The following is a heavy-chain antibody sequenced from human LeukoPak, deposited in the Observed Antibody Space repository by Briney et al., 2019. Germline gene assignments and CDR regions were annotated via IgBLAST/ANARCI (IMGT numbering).Heavy chain of an antibody. CDR1: GFSLTTYG. Sequence: PGGSLRLSCVASGFSLTTYGMLWARQPPGKGIQWVGFMRSDGTSKYYGDSVEGRFTISRDNSKSTLYLLMNSLSAEDTGIYYCAKDRPIKGGFDPWGQGTPVTVSS. CDR3: AKDRPIKGGFDP. CDR2: MRSDGTSK. V-gene: IGHV3-30*02. D-gene: IGHD3-16*01. J-gene: IGHJ5*02.